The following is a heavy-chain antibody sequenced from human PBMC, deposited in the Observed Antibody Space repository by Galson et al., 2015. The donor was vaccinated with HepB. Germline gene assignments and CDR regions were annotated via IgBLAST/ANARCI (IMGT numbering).Heavy chain of an antibody. Sequence: LILSCAASGFTFSSYWMHWVRQGPGKGLLWVSRINTDGSETNYADSVKGRFTISRDNAKNTLFLQMNSLRGEDTAVYYCVRGLSAYSYGYGDFWGQGTLVTVSS. V-gene: IGHV3-74*01. CDR1: GFTFSSYW. J-gene: IGHJ4*02. CDR2: INTDGSET. D-gene: IGHD5-18*01. CDR3: VRGLSAYSYGYGDF.